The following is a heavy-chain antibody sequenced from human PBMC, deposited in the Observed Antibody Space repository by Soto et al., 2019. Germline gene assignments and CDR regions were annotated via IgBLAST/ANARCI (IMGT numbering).Heavy chain of an antibody. CDR2: IYPGDSDT. D-gene: IGHD3-10*01. Sequence: LKISCRASGYTFTSYWIGWVRQMPGKGLEWMGIIYPGDSDTRYSPSFQGQVTISADKSISTAYLQWSSLKASDTAMYYCARPLRHYYGSGSYYNADAFDIWGQGTMVTVSS. J-gene: IGHJ3*02. V-gene: IGHV5-51*01. CDR1: GYTFTSYW. CDR3: ARPLRHYYGSGSYYNADAFDI.